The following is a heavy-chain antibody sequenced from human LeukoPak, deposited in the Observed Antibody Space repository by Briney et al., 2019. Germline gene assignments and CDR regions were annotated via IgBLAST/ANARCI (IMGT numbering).Heavy chain of an antibody. CDR1: GGTFSSYA. V-gene: IGHV1-69*04. J-gene: IGHJ4*02. CDR3: ARSPRGGYDSSGYSDY. CDR2: IIPILGIA. D-gene: IGHD3-22*01. Sequence: ASVKVSCKASGGTFSSYAISWVRQAPGQGLEWMGRIIPILGIANYAQKFQGRVTITADKSTSTAYMELSSLRSEDTAVYYCARSPRGGYDSSGYSDYWGQGTLVTVSS.